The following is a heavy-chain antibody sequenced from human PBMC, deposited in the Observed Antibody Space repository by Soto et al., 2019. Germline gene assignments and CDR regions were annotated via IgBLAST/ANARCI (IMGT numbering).Heavy chain of an antibody. CDR1: GGTFSSYA. Sequence: SVKVSCKASGGTFSSYAISWVRQAPGQGLEWMGGIIPIFGTANYAQKFQGRVTITADESTSTAYMELSSLRSEDTAVYYCASRTDYGDSLGYHYYYGMDVWGQGTTVTVSS. CDR2: IIPIFGTA. CDR3: ASRTDYGDSLGYHYYYGMDV. V-gene: IGHV1-69*13. J-gene: IGHJ6*02. D-gene: IGHD4-17*01.